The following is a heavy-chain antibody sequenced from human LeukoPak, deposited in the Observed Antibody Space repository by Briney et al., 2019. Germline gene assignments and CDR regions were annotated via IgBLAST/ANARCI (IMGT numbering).Heavy chain of an antibody. CDR3: ARRSAGWSGYLRGPFDV. V-gene: IGHV4-59*08. Sequence: SETLSLTCTVAGGSISRLHWSWIRQAPEKGLEWIGEIHHSGVTNYNPALQSRVTISVDTSKNQFSLKLSSVTAADTAVYYCARRSAGWSGYLRGPFDVWGQGTVVTVSS. J-gene: IGHJ3*01. CDR2: IHHSGVT. D-gene: IGHD3-3*01. CDR1: GGSISRLH.